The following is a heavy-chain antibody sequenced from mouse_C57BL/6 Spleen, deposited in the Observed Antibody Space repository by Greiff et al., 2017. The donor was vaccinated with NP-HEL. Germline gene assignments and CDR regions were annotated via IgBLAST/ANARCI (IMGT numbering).Heavy chain of an antibody. D-gene: IGHD1-1*01. Sequence: EVQLQQSGPELVKPGASVKISCKASGYTFTDYYMNWVKQSHGKSLEWIGDINPNNGGTSYNQKFKGKATLTVDKSSSTAYMELRSLTSEDSAVYYCARTHYGSSPPWFAYWGQGTLVTVSA. J-gene: IGHJ3*01. CDR3: ARTHYGSSPPWFAY. V-gene: IGHV1-26*01. CDR1: GYTFTDYY. CDR2: INPNNGGT.